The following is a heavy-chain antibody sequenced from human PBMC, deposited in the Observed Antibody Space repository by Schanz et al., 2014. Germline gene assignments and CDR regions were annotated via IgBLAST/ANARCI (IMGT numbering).Heavy chain of an antibody. CDR2: IYASGAT. CDR1: GFTFSTYA. D-gene: IGHD3-10*01. J-gene: IGHJ4*02. V-gene: IGHV3-23*05. CDR3: ARDGNYYGSRNYYKTPYYFDY. Sequence: EVRLVESGGGLVQPGGSLRLSCEASGFTFSTYAMSWVRQAPGKGLEWVSTIYASGATYYADSVKRRFTISRDISKNTLHLQVTSLRAEDTAIYYCARDGNYYGSRNYYKTPYYFDYWGQGTLVTVSS.